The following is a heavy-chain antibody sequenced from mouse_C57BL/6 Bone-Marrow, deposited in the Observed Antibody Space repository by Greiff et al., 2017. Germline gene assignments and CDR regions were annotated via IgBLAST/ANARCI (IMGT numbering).Heavy chain of an antibody. J-gene: IGHJ2*01. D-gene: IGHD1-1*01. CDR2: INYDGSST. CDR3: ARDNGSRYFDY. CDR1: GFTFSDYY. V-gene: IGHV5-16*01. Sequence: EVMLVESEGGLVPPGSSMHLSCTASGFTFSDYYMAWVRQVPEKGLEWVANINYDGSSTYYLDSLKSRFIISRDNAKNILYLQMSSLKSEDTATYYCARDNGSRYFDYWGQGTTLTVSS.